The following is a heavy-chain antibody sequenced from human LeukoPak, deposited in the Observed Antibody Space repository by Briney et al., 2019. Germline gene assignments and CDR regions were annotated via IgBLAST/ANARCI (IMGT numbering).Heavy chain of an antibody. CDR2: ISGSTTDI. Sequence: GGSLRLSCAASGFTFTAYTINWVRQAPGKGLEWVSYISGSTTDIYYADSVKGRFTISRDNAKNSLYLQMNSLRAEDTAVYYCARDSSGCPFDYWGQGTLVTVSS. V-gene: IGHV3-21*01. D-gene: IGHD6-19*01. CDR1: GFTFTAYT. J-gene: IGHJ4*02. CDR3: ARDSSGCPFDY.